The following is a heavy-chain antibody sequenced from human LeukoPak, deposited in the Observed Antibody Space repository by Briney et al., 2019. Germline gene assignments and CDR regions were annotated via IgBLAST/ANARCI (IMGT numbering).Heavy chain of an antibody. CDR1: GGSFSGYY. D-gene: IGHD5-18*01. CDR2: INHSGST. V-gene: IGHV4-34*01. J-gene: IGHJ4*02. Sequence: SETLSLTCAVYGGSFSGYYWSWIRQPPGKGLEWVGEINHSGSTNYNPSLKSRVTISVDTSKNQFSLKLSSVTAADTAVYYCARHLGYSYGVLSYWGQGTLVTVSS. CDR3: ARHLGYSYGVLSY.